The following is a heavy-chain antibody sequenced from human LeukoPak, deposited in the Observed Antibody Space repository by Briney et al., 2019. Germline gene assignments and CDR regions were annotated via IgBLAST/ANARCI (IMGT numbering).Heavy chain of an antibody. CDR3: AKEESNFWSGYPDY. D-gene: IGHD3-3*01. J-gene: IGHJ4*02. V-gene: IGHV3-7*05. CDR1: GFTFSNYW. CDR2: IKQDGSEK. Sequence: GGSLRLSCAASGFTFSNYWMTWVRQAPGKGLEWVANIKQDGSEKYYVDSVKGRFTISRDNAKNSLYLQMNSLRAEDSAVYFCAKEESNFWSGYPDYWGQGTLVTVSS.